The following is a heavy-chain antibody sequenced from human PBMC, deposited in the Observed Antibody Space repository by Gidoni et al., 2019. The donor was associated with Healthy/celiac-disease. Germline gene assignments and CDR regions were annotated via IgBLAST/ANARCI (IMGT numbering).Heavy chain of an antibody. Sequence: QVQLVESGGGVVQPGRSLRLSCAASGFTFSSYAMHWVRQAPGKGLEWVAVISYDGSNKYYADSVKGRFTISRDNSKNTLYLQMNSLRAEDTAVYYCARGGQVGYSYGQPLGYWGQGTLVTVSS. CDR3: ARGGQVGYSYGQPLGY. V-gene: IGHV3-30-3*01. D-gene: IGHD5-18*01. CDR1: GFTFSSYA. CDR2: ISYDGSNK. J-gene: IGHJ4*02.